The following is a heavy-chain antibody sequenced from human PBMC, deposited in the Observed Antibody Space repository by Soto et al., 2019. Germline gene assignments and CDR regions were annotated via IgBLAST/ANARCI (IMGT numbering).Heavy chain of an antibody. J-gene: IGHJ4*02. Sequence: QVHLVQSGAEGKKPGASVKVSCQGSGYAFTTYGITWVRQAPGQGLEWMGWIRAHNGNTNYAQMLQGRVTVTRDTSTSTAYMEMRSLRDADTAVYCCGRGRYGDYWGQGALVTVSS. CDR1: GYAFTTYG. CDR3: GRGRYGDY. V-gene: IGHV1-18*01. D-gene: IGHD1-1*01. CDR2: IRAHNGNT.